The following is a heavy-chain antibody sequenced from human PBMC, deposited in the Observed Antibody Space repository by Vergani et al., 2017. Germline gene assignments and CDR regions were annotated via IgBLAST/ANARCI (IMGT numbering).Heavy chain of an antibody. J-gene: IGHJ6*03. CDR1: GYTFSTYG. CDR2: ISAYNGNT. D-gene: IGHD3-3*01. CDR3: ARGLGRFFRTQYYYYMDV. Sequence: QVQLVQSGAEVKKPGASVKVSCKASGYTFSTYGISWVRQAPGQELEWMGWISAYNGNTNYPEKFQGRLTMTTDTSTRTAYMELRSLRSEDTAVYYCARGLGRFFRTQYYYYMDVWGKGTTVTVSS. V-gene: IGHV1-18*01.